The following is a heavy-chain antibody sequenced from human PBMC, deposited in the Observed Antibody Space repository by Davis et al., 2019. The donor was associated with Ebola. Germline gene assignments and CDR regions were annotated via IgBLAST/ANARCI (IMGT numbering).Heavy chain of an antibody. J-gene: IGHJ6*04. D-gene: IGHD2-21*02. CDR1: GYTFTNFA. V-gene: IGHV1-18*01. CDR3: ARVSMTADNHFYYYDMDV. Sequence: AASVKVSCKTYGYTFTNFAINWVRQAPRQGLEWMGWISADNGERKYAQKFQGRLTMTTDTSTSTANMELRGLRSDDTAVYYCARVSMTADNHFYYYDMDVWGKGTTVTVSS. CDR2: ISADNGER.